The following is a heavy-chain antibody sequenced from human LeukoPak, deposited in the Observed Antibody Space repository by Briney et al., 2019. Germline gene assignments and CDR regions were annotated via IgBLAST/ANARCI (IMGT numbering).Heavy chain of an antibody. Sequence: PGGSLRLSCAASGFTFSSYAMSWVRQAPGKGLEWVSAISGSGGSTYYADSVKGRFTISRDNSKNTMYLQMNSLRAEDTAVYYRAKVFTIFGVVIKRGLHFDYWGQGTLVTVSS. J-gene: IGHJ4*02. CDR2: ISGSGGST. D-gene: IGHD3-3*01. CDR3: AKVFTIFGVVIKRGLHFDY. V-gene: IGHV3-23*01. CDR1: GFTFSSYA.